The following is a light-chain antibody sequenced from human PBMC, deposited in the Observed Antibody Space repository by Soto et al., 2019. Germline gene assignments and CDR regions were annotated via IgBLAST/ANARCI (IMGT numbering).Light chain of an antibody. CDR1: QSVNNY. CDR3: QQRSNWPPMYT. CDR2: DAS. V-gene: IGKV3-11*01. Sequence: EIVLTQSPATLSLSPGERATLSCRASQSVNNYLAWYQQKPGQAPRLLIYDASSRATGIPARFSGSGSGTDFTLTISSLEREDFAVYYCQQRSNWPPMYTFGQGTKVEIK. J-gene: IGKJ2*01.